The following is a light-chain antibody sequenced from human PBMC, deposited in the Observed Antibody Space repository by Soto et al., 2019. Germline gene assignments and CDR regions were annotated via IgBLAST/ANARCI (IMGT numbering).Light chain of an antibody. J-gene: IGKJ4*01. CDR1: QSVSSY. Sequence: EIVLTQSPATLSLSPGERATLSCRASQSVSSYLAWYQQKPGQAPRLLIYDASNRATRIPARFSGSGSGTDFTLTISSLEPEDFAVYYCQQRSNWPPLVTFGGGTKVEIK. CDR3: QQRSNWPPLVT. V-gene: IGKV3-11*01. CDR2: DAS.